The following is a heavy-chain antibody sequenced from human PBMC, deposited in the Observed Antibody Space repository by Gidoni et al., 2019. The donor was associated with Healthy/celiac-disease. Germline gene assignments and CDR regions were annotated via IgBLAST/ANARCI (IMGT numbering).Heavy chain of an antibody. CDR2: ISSSSSYI. Sequence: EVQLVESGGGLVKPGGSLRLSCAASGFTFSSYSMNWVRQAPGKGLEWVSSISSSSSYIYYADSVKGRFTISRDNAKNSLYLQMNSLRAEDTAVYYCARNVDTAMVGAFDIWGQGTMVTVSS. V-gene: IGHV3-21*01. CDR1: GFTFSSYS. D-gene: IGHD5-18*01. J-gene: IGHJ3*02. CDR3: ARNVDTAMVGAFDI.